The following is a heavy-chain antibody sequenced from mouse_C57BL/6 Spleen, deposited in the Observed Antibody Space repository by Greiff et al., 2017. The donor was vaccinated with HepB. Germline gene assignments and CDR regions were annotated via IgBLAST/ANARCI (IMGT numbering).Heavy chain of an antibody. CDR1: GYTFTSYW. CDR2: IDPSDSYT. CDR3: ARNWDYYFDY. D-gene: IGHD4-1*01. Sequence: VQLQQPGAELVMPGASVKLSCKASGYTFTSYWMHWVKQRPGQGLEWIGEIDPSDSYTNYNQKFKGKSTLTVDKSSSTAYMQLSSLTSEDSAVYYCARNWDYYFDYWGQGTTLTVSS. V-gene: IGHV1-69*01. J-gene: IGHJ2*01.